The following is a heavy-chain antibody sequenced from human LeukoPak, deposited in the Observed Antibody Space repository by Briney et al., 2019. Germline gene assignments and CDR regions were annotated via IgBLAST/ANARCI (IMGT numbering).Heavy chain of an antibody. Sequence: SVKVSCKASGGTFSSYAISWVRRAPGQGLEWMGGIIPIFGTANYAQKFQGRVTITADESTSTAYMELSSLRSEDTAVYYCASLYNWNDRLGKHDAFDIWGQGTMVTVSS. CDR3: ASLYNWNDRLGKHDAFDI. J-gene: IGHJ3*02. D-gene: IGHD1-1*01. CDR1: GGTFSSYA. V-gene: IGHV1-69*13. CDR2: IIPIFGTA.